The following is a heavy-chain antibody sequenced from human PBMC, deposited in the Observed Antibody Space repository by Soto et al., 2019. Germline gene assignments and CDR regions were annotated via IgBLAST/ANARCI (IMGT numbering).Heavy chain of an antibody. CDR3: ARVLNWNYVPSRYFDL. CDR1: EYPFTSYA. J-gene: IGHJ2*01. Sequence: DSGKLSSNSSEYPFTSYAIHLGRQAPGQRLEWIGSTNACNGNTKCSQKFQARVTITRDTSASTAYMELSSLRSEDTAVYYCARVLNWNYVPSRYFDLWGRGTLVTVSS. CDR2: TNACNGNT. V-gene: IGHV1-3*01. D-gene: IGHD1-7*01.